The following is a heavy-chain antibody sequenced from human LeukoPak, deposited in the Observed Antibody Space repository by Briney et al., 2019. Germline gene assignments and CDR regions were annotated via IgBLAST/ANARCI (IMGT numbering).Heavy chain of an antibody. CDR2: IYSGGNT. J-gene: IGHJ4*02. CDR1: GFTVSSNY. Sequence: GGSLRLSCAASGFTVSSNYMSWVRQAPGKGLEWVSVIYSGGNTYYADSVKGRFTISRDNSKNTLYLQMNSLRDEDTAVYYCALRSSTSWCLRDWGQGTLVTVSS. CDR3: ALRSSTSWCLRD. D-gene: IGHD2-2*01. V-gene: IGHV3-53*01.